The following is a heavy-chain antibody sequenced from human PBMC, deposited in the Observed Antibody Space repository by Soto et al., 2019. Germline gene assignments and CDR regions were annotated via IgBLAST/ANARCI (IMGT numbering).Heavy chain of an antibody. J-gene: IGHJ4*02. D-gene: IGHD3-22*01. CDR1: GYTFTSYP. CDR2: INAGNGDT. V-gene: IGHV1-3*01. Sequence: GASVKVSCKASGYTFTSYPMHWVRQAPGQGLEWMGWINAGNGDTKYSQKFQGRVTITRDTSAITAYTELSSLRSEDTAVYYCASDWTHSDSSGPGDYCGQVSLVTVSS. CDR3: ASDWTHSDSSGPGDY.